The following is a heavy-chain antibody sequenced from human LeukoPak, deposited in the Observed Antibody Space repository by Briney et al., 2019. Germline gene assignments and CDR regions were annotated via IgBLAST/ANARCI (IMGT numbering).Heavy chain of an antibody. CDR3: ARDSNSYYFDY. J-gene: IGHJ4*02. D-gene: IGHD6-6*01. Sequence: GGSLRLSCTASGFTFSNAWMNWVRQAPGKGLEWVSIIYTGGTTHYAGSLNDRFTISRDDSINTLYLQMNSLRAEDTAVYYCARDSNSYYFDYWGQGTLVTVSS. CDR1: GFTFSNAW. CDR2: IYTGGTT. V-gene: IGHV3-66*01.